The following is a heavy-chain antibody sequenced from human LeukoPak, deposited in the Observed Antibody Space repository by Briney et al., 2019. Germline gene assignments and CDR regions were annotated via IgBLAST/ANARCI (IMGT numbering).Heavy chain of an antibody. Sequence: SETLSLTCTVSGGSISSSSYYWGWIRQPAGKGLEWIGRIYTSGSTNYNPSLKSRVTMSVDTSKNQFSLKLSSVTAADTAVYYCARDQYYYDSSGYGGLYYFDYWGQGTLVTVSS. CDR2: IYTSGST. J-gene: IGHJ4*02. D-gene: IGHD3-22*01. CDR3: ARDQYYYDSSGYGGLYYFDY. CDR1: GGSISSSSYY. V-gene: IGHV4-61*02.